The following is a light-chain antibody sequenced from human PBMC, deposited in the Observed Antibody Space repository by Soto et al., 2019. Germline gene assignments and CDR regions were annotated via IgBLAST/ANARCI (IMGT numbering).Light chain of an antibody. CDR3: QQYNSYPWT. V-gene: IGKV1-5*01. Sequence: DIQMTHSPSTLSASVVDRFTITCLASQSISSWLAWYQQKPGKAPKLLIYDASSLESGVPSRFSGSGSGTEFTLTISSLQPDDFATYYCQQYNSYPWTFGQGTKVDIK. J-gene: IGKJ1*01. CDR1: QSISSW. CDR2: DAS.